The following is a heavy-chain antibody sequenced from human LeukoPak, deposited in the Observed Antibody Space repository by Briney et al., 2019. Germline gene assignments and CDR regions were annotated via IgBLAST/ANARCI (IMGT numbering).Heavy chain of an antibody. V-gene: IGHV4-39*07. Sequence: SETLSLTCTVSGDSINNNNYYWGWIRQPPGKGLEWIGRSYTSGSTNYNPSLKSRVTISADTSKNQFSLKLSSVTAADTAVYYCARGREQQLVSGPMNYYYYYYMDVWGKGTTVTVSS. CDR2: SYTSGST. CDR1: GDSINNNNYY. J-gene: IGHJ6*03. D-gene: IGHD6-13*01. CDR3: ARGREQQLVSGPMNYYYYYYMDV.